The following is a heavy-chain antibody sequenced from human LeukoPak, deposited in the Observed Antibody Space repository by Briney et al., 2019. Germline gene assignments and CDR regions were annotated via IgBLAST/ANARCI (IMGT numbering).Heavy chain of an antibody. CDR1: GGSIGTDY. CDR2: IYYSGST. V-gene: IGHV4-39*01. D-gene: IGHD6-19*01. CDR3: ARVVPMYSSDWYDDY. Sequence: SETLSLTCTVSGGSIGTDYWGWIRQPPGKGLEWIGTIYYSGSTYYNPSLKSRVTISVDTSKNQFSLKLSSVTAADTAVYYCARVVPMYSSDWYDDYWGQGTLVTVSS. J-gene: IGHJ4*02.